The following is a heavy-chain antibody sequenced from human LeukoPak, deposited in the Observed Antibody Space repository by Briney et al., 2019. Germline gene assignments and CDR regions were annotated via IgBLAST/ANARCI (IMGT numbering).Heavy chain of an antibody. J-gene: IGHJ5*02. D-gene: IGHD5-18*01. CDR1: GGSFSGYY. V-gene: IGHV4-34*01. CDR2: INHSGST. Sequence: SETLSLTCAVYGGSFSGYYWSWIRQPPGKGLEWIGEINHSGSTNYNASLKSRVTISVDTSKNQFSLRLSSVTAADAAVYYCAPRGDIEHSYGYGKWFDPWGQGTRVTVSS. CDR3: APRGDIEHSYGYGKWFDP.